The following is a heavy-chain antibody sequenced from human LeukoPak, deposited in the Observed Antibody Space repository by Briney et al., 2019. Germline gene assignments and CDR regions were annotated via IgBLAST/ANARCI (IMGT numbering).Heavy chain of an antibody. J-gene: IGHJ5*02. Sequence: GSLRLSCAASGFTFSGYNMNWVRQAPGKGLEWVSYISSSSSTKYYADSVKGRFTISRDNAKSSLYLQMNSLRAEDTAVYYCARGAFAIFGVGLKRWFDPWGQGTLVTVSS. CDR3: ARGAFAIFGVGLKRWFDP. CDR2: ISSSSSTK. D-gene: IGHD3-3*01. CDR1: GFTFSGYN. V-gene: IGHV3-48*01.